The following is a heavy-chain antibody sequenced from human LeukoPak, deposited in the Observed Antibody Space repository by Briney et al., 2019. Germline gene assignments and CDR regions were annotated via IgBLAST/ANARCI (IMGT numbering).Heavy chain of an antibody. J-gene: IGHJ4*02. Sequence: QPGGSLRLACAASGFTSNYMSWVRQAPGKGLEWISLIYSDGSTTFCADSVKGRFTISRDNSKNTFYLQMNRLRPEDTAVYYCASDGYNYFEFWGQGTLVIVSS. V-gene: IGHV3-53*01. CDR2: IYSDGSTT. D-gene: IGHD5-24*01. CDR1: GFTSNY. CDR3: ASDGYNYFEF.